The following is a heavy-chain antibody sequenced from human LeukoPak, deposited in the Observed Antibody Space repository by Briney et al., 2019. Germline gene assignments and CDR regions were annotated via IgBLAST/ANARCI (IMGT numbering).Heavy chain of an antibody. J-gene: IGHJ4*02. D-gene: IGHD6-19*01. V-gene: IGHV1-24*01. CDR2: FDSENNKM. CDR3: ATDRVYRSSGRTWGFFDY. Sequence: APVKASDKIFGYSLSALSILAVREAPGEGLECMGGFDSENNKMVYSQKFQGRVTMTEDTSADTAYMELTSLRSEDTAVYFCATDRVYRSSGRTWGFFDYWGQGTLVIVSS. CDR1: GYSLSALS.